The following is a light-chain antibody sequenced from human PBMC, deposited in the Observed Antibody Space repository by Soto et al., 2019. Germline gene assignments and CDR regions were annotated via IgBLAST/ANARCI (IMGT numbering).Light chain of an antibody. V-gene: IGLV3-21*04. CDR2: YDS. CDR1: NKGGKS. J-gene: IGLJ2*01. Sequence: SYELTQSPSVSVAPGQTAMITCGVNNKGGKSVPWYQQKPGQAPVLVIYYDSDRPSGIPERFSGSNSANTATLSISRGEAGDEADDYCQVWDSSSDHPVVFGRGTKVTVL. CDR3: QVWDSSSDHPVV.